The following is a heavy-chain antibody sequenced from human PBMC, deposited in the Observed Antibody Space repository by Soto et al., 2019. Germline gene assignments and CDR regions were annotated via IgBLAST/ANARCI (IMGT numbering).Heavy chain of an antibody. V-gene: IGHV1-18*01. Sequence: QVHLVQSGAEVKKPGASVKVSCKGSGYAFTTYGITWVRQAPGQGLEWMGWISAHNGNTIYAQKLQGRVTVTRDTSTSTAYMALRSLRSDDPAVYYCARGRYGEYWGQGAVVTVSS. CDR2: ISAHNGNT. CDR3: ARGRYGEY. D-gene: IGHD3-10*01. CDR1: GYAFTTYG. J-gene: IGHJ4*02.